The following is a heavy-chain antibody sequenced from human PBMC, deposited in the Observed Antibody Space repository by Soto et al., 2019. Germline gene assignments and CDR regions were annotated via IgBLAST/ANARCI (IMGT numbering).Heavy chain of an antibody. CDR1: GESISSGGYY. V-gene: IGHV4-31*03. Sequence: QVQLQESGPGLVKPSQTLSLTCNVSGESISSGGYYWSWIRHHPGKGLEWIGYIYDRESAYYNPSLKRRVTISMDTSKNHFAMRLSSVTGADTAVYYCARASSSSSAADYWGQGTLVTVSS. CDR3: ARASSSSSAADY. J-gene: IGHJ4*02. D-gene: IGHD6-6*01. CDR2: IYDRESA.